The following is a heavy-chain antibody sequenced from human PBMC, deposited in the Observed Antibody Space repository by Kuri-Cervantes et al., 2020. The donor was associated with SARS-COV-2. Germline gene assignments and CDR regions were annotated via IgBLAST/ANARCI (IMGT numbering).Heavy chain of an antibody. J-gene: IGHJ3*02. Sequence: KISCAASGFTFTSYTISWVRQAPGQGLEWMGGIIPIFGTANYAQKFQGRVTITADKSTSTAYMELSSLRSEDTAVYYCARLGYCSSTSCYVYAFDIWGQGTMVTVSS. CDR3: ARLGYCSSTSCYVYAFDI. CDR1: GFTFTSYT. D-gene: IGHD2-2*01. CDR2: IIPIFGTA. V-gene: IGHV1-69*06.